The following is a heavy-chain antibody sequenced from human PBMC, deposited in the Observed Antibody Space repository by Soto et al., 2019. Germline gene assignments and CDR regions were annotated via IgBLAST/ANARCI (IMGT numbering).Heavy chain of an antibody. Sequence: QLQLQESGPGLVKPSETLSLTCAVSGGSISSSTYYWGWIRQPPGKGLEWIGSINYSGSTYYNPSRKRRVTISVDTSKNQFSLKLSSVTAADTAVYYCARHGSGQQLVGWGQGTLVTVSS. D-gene: IGHD6-13*01. J-gene: IGHJ4*02. CDR3: ARHGSGQQLVG. V-gene: IGHV4-39*01. CDR1: GGSISSSTYY. CDR2: INYSGST.